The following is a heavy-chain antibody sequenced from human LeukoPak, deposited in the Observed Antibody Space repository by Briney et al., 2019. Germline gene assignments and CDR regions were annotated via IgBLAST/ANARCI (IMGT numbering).Heavy chain of an antibody. J-gene: IGHJ4*02. CDR1: GFTFSSHE. D-gene: IGHD3-10*01. Sequence: TGGSLRLSCVGSGFTFSSHEMNWVRQAPGKGLEWVSYISSLGSTIFYADSVKSRFTISRDNAENSLYLQMNSLRAEDTAVYYCARDRYIGMLRADCWGQGTLVTVSS. V-gene: IGHV3-48*03. CDR3: ARDRYIGMLRADC. CDR2: ISSLGSTI.